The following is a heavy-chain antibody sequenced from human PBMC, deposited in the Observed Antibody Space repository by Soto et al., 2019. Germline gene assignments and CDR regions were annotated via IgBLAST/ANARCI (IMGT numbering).Heavy chain of an antibody. CDR1: GGSISSYY. J-gene: IGHJ4*02. V-gene: IGHV4-59*08. CDR2: IYYSGIT. D-gene: IGHD3-22*01. Sequence: SETLSLTCTVSGGSISSYYWSWIRQPPGKGLEWIGYIYYSGITYYNPSLKSRVTISVDKSKSQLFLKLSSVTAPDTAVYYCARQIYDSSGYYYDYWGQGTLVTVSS. CDR3: ARQIYDSSGYYYDY.